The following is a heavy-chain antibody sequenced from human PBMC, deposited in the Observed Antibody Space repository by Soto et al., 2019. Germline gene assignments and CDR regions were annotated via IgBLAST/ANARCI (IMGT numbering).Heavy chain of an antibody. J-gene: IGHJ4*02. CDR2: IWYDGSNK. D-gene: IGHD6-19*01. CDR3: ASPRRAVAGTLDY. CDR1: GFTFSSYG. Sequence: PGGSLRLSCAASGFTFSSYGMHWVCQAPGKGLEWVAVIWYDGSNKYYADSVKGRFTISRDNSRNTLYLQMNSLRAEDTAVYYCASPRRAVAGTLDYWGQGTLVTVSS. V-gene: IGHV3-33*01.